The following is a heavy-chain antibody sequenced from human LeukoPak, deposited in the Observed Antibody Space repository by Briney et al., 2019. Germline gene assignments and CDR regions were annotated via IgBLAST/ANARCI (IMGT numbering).Heavy chain of an antibody. Sequence: GASVKVSCKASGGTFSSYAISWVRQAPGQGLEWMGGIIPIFGTANYAQKFQGRVTITADESTSTAYMELSSLRSEDTAVYYCARGGDYYDSSGSSSWGQGSLVAVSS. CDR1: GGTFSSYA. CDR2: IIPIFGTA. CDR3: ARGGDYYDSSGSSS. J-gene: IGHJ4*02. V-gene: IGHV1-69*13. D-gene: IGHD3-22*01.